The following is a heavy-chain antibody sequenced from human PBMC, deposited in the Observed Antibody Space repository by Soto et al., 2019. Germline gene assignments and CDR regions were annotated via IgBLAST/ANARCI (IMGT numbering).Heavy chain of an antibody. V-gene: IGHV3-30-3*01. CDR1: GFSFSSYA. CDR2: MSYDGSNK. J-gene: IGHJ4*02. CDR3: ARVPTTVVSPFYFDY. Sequence: QVPLVESGGGVVQPGRSLRLSCAASGFSFSSYAMHWVRQAPGKGLEWVAMMSYDGSNKYYADSVKGRFTISRDNSKNTLYLQMNSLRAEDTAVYYCARVPTTVVSPFYFDYWGQGTLVTVSS. D-gene: IGHD4-17*01.